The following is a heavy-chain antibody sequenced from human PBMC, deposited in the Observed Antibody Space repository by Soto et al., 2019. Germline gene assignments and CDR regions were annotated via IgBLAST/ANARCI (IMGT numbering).Heavy chain of an antibody. CDR3: ARGPRGWFRGYYYGMDV. D-gene: IGHD2-15*01. J-gene: IGHJ6*02. V-gene: IGHV3-21*01. Sequence: GGSLRLSCAASGFTFSSYSMNWVRQAPGKGLEWVSSISSSSSYIYYADSVKGRFTISRDNAKNSLYLQMNSLRAEDTAVYYCARGPRGWFRGYYYGMDVWGQGTTVTVSS. CDR2: ISSSSSYI. CDR1: GFTFSSYS.